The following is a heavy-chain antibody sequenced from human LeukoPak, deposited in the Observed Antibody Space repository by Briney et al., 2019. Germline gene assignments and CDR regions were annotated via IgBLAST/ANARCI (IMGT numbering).Heavy chain of an antibody. J-gene: IGHJ6*04. Sequence: SETLSLTCTVSGGSISSYYWSWIRQPPGKGLEWIGYIYYSGSTNYNPSLKSRATISVDTSKNQFSLKLSSVTAADTAVYYCARSGERGKGGGYCSGGSCFSMDVWGKGTTVTVSS. CDR2: IYYSGST. CDR3: ARSGERGKGGGYCSGGSCFSMDV. CDR1: GGSISSYY. V-gene: IGHV4-59*01. D-gene: IGHD2-15*01.